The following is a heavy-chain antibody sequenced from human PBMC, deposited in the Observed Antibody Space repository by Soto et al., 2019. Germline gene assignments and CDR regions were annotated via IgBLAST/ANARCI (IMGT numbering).Heavy chain of an antibody. CDR2: MNPNSGNT. Sequence: QVQLVQSGAEVKKPGASVKVSCKASGYTFTSYDVNWVRQATGQGLEWMGWMNPNSGNTGYAQKFQGRVTMTRNTSLSTAYMELSGLSSEDTAVYYCARELTMIVDNWGQGTLVAVSS. V-gene: IGHV1-8*01. CDR1: GYTFTSYD. D-gene: IGHD3-22*01. CDR3: ARELTMIVDN. J-gene: IGHJ4*02.